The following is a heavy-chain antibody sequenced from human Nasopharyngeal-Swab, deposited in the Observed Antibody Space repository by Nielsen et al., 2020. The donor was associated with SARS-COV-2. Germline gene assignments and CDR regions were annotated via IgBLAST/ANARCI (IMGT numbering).Heavy chain of an antibody. Sequence: SVQVSCKASFSNYAISWVRQAPGQGLEWMGRIIPILGITNYAQKFHDRVTITADKSTSTAYMELSGLRSEDTAVYYCARGDYRGTYYFDYWGQGTLVTVSP. CDR1: FSNYA. CDR3: ARGDYRGTYYFDY. V-gene: IGHV1-69*04. CDR2: IIPILGIT. J-gene: IGHJ4*02. D-gene: IGHD1-26*01.